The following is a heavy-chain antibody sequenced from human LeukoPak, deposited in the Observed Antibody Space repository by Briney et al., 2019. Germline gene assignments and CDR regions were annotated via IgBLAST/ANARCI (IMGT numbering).Heavy chain of an antibody. CDR3: AREYECSSTSCYFSGYYYYYGMDV. CDR1: GYTFTSYD. J-gene: IGHJ6*02. D-gene: IGHD2-2*01. Sequence: ASVKVSCKASGYTFTSYDINWVRQATGQGLEWMGWMNPNSGNTGYAQKFQGRVTMTRNTSISTAYMELSSLRSEDTAVYYCAREYECSSTSCYFSGYYYYYGMDVWGQGTTVTVSS. V-gene: IGHV1-8*01. CDR2: MNPNSGNT.